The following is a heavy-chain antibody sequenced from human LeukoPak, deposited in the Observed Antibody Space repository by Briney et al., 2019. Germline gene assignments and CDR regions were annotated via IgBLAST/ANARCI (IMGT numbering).Heavy chain of an antibody. CDR1: GFTFSSYA. CDR2: ISYDGSNK. J-gene: IGHJ4*02. CDR3: ARDTPLLAAAGNLFDY. V-gene: IGHV3-30-3*01. Sequence: PGGSLRLSCAASGFTFSSYAMHWVRQAPGKGLEWVAVISYDGSNKYYADSVKGRFTISRDNSKNTLYLQMNSLRAEDTAVYYCARDTPLLAAAGNLFDYWGQGTLVTVSS. D-gene: IGHD6-13*01.